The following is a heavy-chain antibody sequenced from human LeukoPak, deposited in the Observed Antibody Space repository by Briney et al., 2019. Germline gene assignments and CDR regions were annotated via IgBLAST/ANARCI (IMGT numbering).Heavy chain of an antibody. V-gene: IGHV4-61*02. J-gene: IGHJ4*02. CDR2: IYTSGST. CDR1: GGSISSGSYY. CDR3: ARRIVGITPGFGY. D-gene: IGHD1-26*01. Sequence: SETLSLTCTVSGGSISSGSYYWSWIRQPAGKGLEWLGRIYTSGSTNYNPSLKSRVTISVNTCKNQVSLKLTAVTAADTAVYYCARRIVGITPGFGYWGQGILVTVSS.